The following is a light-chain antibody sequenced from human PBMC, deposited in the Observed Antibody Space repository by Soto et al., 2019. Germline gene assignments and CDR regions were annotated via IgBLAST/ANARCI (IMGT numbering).Light chain of an antibody. CDR2: TNT. CDR3: AAWDDSLNGAV. V-gene: IGLV1-44*01. CDR1: SSNIGSNT. Sequence: QSVLTQPPSASGTPGKRVTISCSGSSSNIGSNTVNWYQQLPGTAPKLLIETNTQRPSGVPDRFSGSKSGTSASLAISGLQSEDEADYYCAAWDDSLNGAVFGGGTQLTVL. J-gene: IGLJ7*01.